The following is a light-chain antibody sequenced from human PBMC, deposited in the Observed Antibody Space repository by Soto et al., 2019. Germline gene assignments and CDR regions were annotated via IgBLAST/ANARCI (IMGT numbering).Light chain of an antibody. CDR3: GSYTGNNTYV. CDR2: EVS. J-gene: IGLJ1*01. Sequence: QSVLTHPASVSGSPGQSITISCTGTSSDVGGYNYVSWYQQHPGKAPRVMIYEVSDRPSGVSTRFSGSKSGNTASLTISGLQAEDQGDYYCGSYTGNNTYVFGTGTKVTAL. V-gene: IGLV2-14*01. CDR1: SSDVGGYNY.